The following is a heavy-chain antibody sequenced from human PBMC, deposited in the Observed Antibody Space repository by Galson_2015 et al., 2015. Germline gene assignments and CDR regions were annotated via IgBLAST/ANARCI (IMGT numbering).Heavy chain of an antibody. Sequence: SLRLSCAASGFTFSSYGMHWVRQAPGKGLEWVAVISYDGGNKYYADSVKGRFTISRDNSKNTLYLQMNSLRAEDTAVYYCAKDGPLLPPDQDDYGDPTDYYYYGMDVWGQGTTVTVSS. CDR2: ISYDGGNK. V-gene: IGHV3-30*18. CDR3: AKDGPLLPPDQDDYGDPTDYYYYGMDV. D-gene: IGHD4-17*01. J-gene: IGHJ6*02. CDR1: GFTFSSYG.